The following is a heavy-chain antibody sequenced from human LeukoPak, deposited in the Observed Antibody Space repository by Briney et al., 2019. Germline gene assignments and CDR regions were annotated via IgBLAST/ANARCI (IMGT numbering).Heavy chain of an antibody. Sequence: ASVKVSCKASGYTFTGYYMHWVRQAPGQGLEWMGWINPNSGGTNYAQKFQGRVTMTRDTSISTAYMGLSRLRSDDTAVYYCARGRRADIVVVPAAHFHWFDPWGQGTLVTVSS. D-gene: IGHD2-2*01. CDR3: ARGRRADIVVVPAAHFHWFDP. CDR1: GYTFTGYY. CDR2: INPNSGGT. V-gene: IGHV1-2*02. J-gene: IGHJ5*02.